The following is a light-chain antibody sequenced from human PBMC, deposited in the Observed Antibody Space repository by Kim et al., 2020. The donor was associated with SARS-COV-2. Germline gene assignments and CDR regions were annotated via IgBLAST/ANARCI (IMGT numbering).Light chain of an antibody. V-gene: IGKV1-17*03. Sequence: STSVGDTVTISYRANQDINHNLFWVQQKPVQVPKRLNYAASRPQSEVPSRFSGSVSETEFTLTITSLQPEDFATYYCLQHRSYPRTFGQRTKLEI. CDR3: LQHRSYPRT. J-gene: IGKJ2*01. CDR1: QDINHN. CDR2: AAS.